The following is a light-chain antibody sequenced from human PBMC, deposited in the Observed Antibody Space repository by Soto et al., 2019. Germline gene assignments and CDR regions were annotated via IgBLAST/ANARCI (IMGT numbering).Light chain of an antibody. V-gene: IGKV3-20*01. J-gene: IGKJ2*01. CDR1: QSVSSSD. CDR3: QQYDT. Sequence: IVLTQSPGTLSLSSGERATLSCRASQSVSSSDLAWYQQKPGQAPRLLIYSASSRATGIPDRFSGSGSGTDFTLTISRLEREDFAVYYCQQYDTFGQGTKLEIK. CDR2: SAS.